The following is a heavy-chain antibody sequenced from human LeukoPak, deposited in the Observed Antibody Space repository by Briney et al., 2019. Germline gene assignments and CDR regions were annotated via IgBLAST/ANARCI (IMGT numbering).Heavy chain of an antibody. CDR2: ISSSSSYI. Sequence: GGSLRLSCAASGFTFSSYSMNWVRQAPGKGLEWVSSISSSSSYIYYADSVKGRFTISRDNAKNSPYLQMNGLRAEDTAVYYCARGPIVVVVAAEIDYWGQGTLVTVSS. CDR1: GFTFSSYS. V-gene: IGHV3-21*01. D-gene: IGHD2-15*01. CDR3: ARGPIVVVVAAEIDY. J-gene: IGHJ4*02.